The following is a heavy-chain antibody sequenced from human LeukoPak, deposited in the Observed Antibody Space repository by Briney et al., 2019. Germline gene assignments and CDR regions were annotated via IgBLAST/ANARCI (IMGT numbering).Heavy chain of an antibody. Sequence: GGSLRLSCAASGFTFSSYWMSWVRQAPGKGLEWVANIKQDGSEKYYVDSMKGRFTISRDNAKNSLYLQMNSLRAEDTAVYYCASIAAFPSYYYYYMDVWGKGTTVTVS. D-gene: IGHD6-13*01. CDR1: GFTFSSYW. CDR3: ASIAAFPSYYYYYMDV. CDR2: IKQDGSEK. J-gene: IGHJ6*03. V-gene: IGHV3-7*01.